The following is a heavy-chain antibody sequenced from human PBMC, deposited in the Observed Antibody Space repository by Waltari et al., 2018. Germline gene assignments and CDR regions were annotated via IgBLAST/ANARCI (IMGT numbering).Heavy chain of an antibody. CDR3: VREKDLNGGCVYDS. D-gene: IGHD2-8*01. CDR1: GFTFSSYA. V-gene: IGHV3-23*01. J-gene: IGHJ4*02. CDR2: ISGSGDST. Sequence: EVQLFESGGGLVRPGGSLRVSCAASGFTFSSYARNWVRQAPGKGLEWVSSISGSGDSTYYTDSVKGRFTISRDNSKNTLHLQMTSLTAEDTAVYYCVREKDLNGGCVYDSWGRGTLVTVSS.